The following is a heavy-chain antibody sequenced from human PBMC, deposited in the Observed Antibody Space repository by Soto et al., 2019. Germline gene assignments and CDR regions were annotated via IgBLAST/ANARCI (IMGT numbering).Heavy chain of an antibody. V-gene: IGHV3-23*01. Sequence: PGESLKISCAASEFTFSSYAMSWVLQAPWKGLEWVSGISGSGGSTYYADSVKGRFTISRDNSKNMLYLQMNSLRAEDTAVYYCAKMGNDFWSGYYWYYFDYWGQGTLVTVSS. D-gene: IGHD3-3*01. CDR2: ISGSGGST. CDR1: EFTFSSYA. CDR3: AKMGNDFWSGYYWYYFDY. J-gene: IGHJ4*02.